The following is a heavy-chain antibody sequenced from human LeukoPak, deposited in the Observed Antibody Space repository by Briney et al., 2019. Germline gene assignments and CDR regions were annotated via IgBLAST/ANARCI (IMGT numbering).Heavy chain of an antibody. CDR1: GFTFSSYW. CDR3: ASRASSSWYYYYYYMDV. J-gene: IGHJ6*03. D-gene: IGHD6-13*01. Sequence: VQPGGSLRLSCAASGFTFSSYWMSWVRQAPGKGLEWVANIKQDGSEKYYVDSVKGRFTISRDNAKNSLYLQMNSLRAEDTAVYYCASRASSSWYYYYYYMDVWGKGTTVTISS. CDR2: IKQDGSEK. V-gene: IGHV3-7*01.